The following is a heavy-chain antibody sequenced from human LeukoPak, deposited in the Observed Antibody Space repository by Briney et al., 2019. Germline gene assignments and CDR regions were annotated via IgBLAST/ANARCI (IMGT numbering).Heavy chain of an antibody. CDR2: IYYSGST. Sequence: SETLSLTCTVSGGSVSSGSYYWSWIRQPPGKGLEWIGYIYYSGSTNYNPSLKSRVTISVDTSKNQFSLKLSSVTAADTAVYYCAREHLPGPRPTFDYWGQGTLVTVSS. CDR1: GGSVSSGSYY. J-gene: IGHJ4*02. D-gene: IGHD2-8*02. CDR3: AREHLPGPRPTFDY. V-gene: IGHV4-61*01.